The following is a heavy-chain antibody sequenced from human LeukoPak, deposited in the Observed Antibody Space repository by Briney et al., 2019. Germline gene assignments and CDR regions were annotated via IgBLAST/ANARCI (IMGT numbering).Heavy chain of an antibody. D-gene: IGHD6-19*01. CDR1: GGSNSSYY. J-gene: IGHJ3*02. CDR2: IYYSGST. CDR3: ARDRSSGGGAFDI. V-gene: IGHV4-59*01. Sequence: SETLSLTCTVSGGSNSSYYWSWIRQPPGKGLEWIGYIYYSGSTNYNPSLKSRVTISVDTSKNQFSLKLSSVTAADTAVYYCARDRSSGGGAFDIGGQGTMATVS.